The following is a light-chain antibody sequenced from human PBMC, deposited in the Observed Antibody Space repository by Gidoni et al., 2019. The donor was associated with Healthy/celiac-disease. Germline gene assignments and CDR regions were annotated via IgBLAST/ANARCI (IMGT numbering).Light chain of an antibody. CDR2: DAS. CDR3: QQYDNLFT. J-gene: IGKJ3*01. Sequence: DIQMTQSPSSLSASVGDRVTITCQASQDISNYLNWYQQKTGKAPKLLIYDASNLETGVPSRFSGSGSGTDFTFTISSLQPEDIATYYCQQYDNLFTFGPGTKVDSK. CDR1: QDISNY. V-gene: IGKV1-33*01.